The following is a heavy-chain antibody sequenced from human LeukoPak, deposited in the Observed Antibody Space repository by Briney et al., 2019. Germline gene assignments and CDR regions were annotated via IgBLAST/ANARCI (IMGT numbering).Heavy chain of an antibody. V-gene: IGHV5-51*01. J-gene: IGHJ4*02. CDR1: GYRFTSYW. Sequence: GESLKISCKGSGYRFTSYWIGWVRQMPGKGLEWMGIIYPGDSDTRYSPSFQGQVTISADKSISTAYLQWSSLKASDTAMYYCARLVGEAYCGGDCYSGLDYWGQGTLVTVSS. CDR3: ARLVGEAYCGGDCYSGLDY. CDR2: IYPGDSDT. D-gene: IGHD2-21*02.